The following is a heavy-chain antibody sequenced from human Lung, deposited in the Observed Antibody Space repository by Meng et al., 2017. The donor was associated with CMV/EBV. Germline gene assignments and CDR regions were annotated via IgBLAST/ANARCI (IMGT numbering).Heavy chain of an antibody. D-gene: IGHD2-2*01. CDR3: ARGRDIVVVPAVSGSWFDP. CDR2: INHSGST. CDR1: GGSFSGYY. V-gene: IGHV4-34*01. J-gene: IGHJ5*02. Sequence: SETLSLTCAVYGGSFSGYYWSWIRQPPGKGLEWIGEINHSGSTNYNPSLKSRVTISVDTSKNQFSLKLSSVTAADTAVYYCARGRDIVVVPAVSGSWFDPWGHGTLVTVSS.